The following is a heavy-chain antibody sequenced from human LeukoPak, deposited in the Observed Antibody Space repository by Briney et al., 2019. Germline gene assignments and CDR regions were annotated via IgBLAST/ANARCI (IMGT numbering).Heavy chain of an antibody. CDR2: INSDGSST. D-gene: IGHD2-2*01. J-gene: IGHJ5*02. CDR3: ARDPADIVVVPAATSWFDP. Sequence: GGSLRLSCAASGFTFSSYWMHWVRQAPGKGLVWVSRINSDGSSTSYADSVKGRFTISRDNAKNTLYLQMNSLRAEDTAVYYCARDPADIVVVPAATSWFDPWGQGTLVTVSS. V-gene: IGHV3-74*01. CDR1: GFTFSSYW.